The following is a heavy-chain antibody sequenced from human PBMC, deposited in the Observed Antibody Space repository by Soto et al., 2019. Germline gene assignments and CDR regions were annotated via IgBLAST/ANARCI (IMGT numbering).Heavy chain of an antibody. J-gene: IGHJ5*02. CDR2: INHRGST. Sequence: QVQLQQWGAGLLKPSETLSLTCAVYGGSFSGYYWSWIRQPPGKGLEWIGEINHRGSTNYNPSLKSRVTISVDTAKNQFSLKLSSVTAADTAVYYCARGRFLYYYDSSGYLRAWWFDPWGQGTLVTVSS. CDR3: ARGRFLYYYDSSGYLRAWWFDP. D-gene: IGHD3-22*01. CDR1: GGSFSGYY. V-gene: IGHV4-34*01.